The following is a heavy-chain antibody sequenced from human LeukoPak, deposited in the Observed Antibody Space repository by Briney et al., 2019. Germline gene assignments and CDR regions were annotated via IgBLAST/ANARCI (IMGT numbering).Heavy chain of an antibody. D-gene: IGHD3-22*01. Sequence: APVKVSCKASGYTFTGYYMHWVRQAPGQGLEWMGWINPNSGGTNYAQKFQGRVTMTRDTSISTAYMELSRLRSDDTAVYYCARAQHLYYYDSSGYYYDYWGQGTPVTVSS. V-gene: IGHV1-2*02. J-gene: IGHJ4*02. CDR1: GYTFTGYY. CDR3: ARAQHLYYYDSSGYYYDY. CDR2: INPNSGGT.